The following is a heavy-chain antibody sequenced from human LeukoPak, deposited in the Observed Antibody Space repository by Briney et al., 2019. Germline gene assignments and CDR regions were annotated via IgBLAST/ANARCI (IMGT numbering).Heavy chain of an antibody. CDR1: GGSITSYY. CDR3: ARLVGDQEYFDY. Sequence: SETLSLTCTVSGGSITSYYWSWIRQPPGKGLEWIGSIYYSGSTYYNPSLKSRVTISVDTSKNQFSLKLSSVTAADTAVYYCARLVGDQEYFDYWGQGTLVTVSS. CDR2: IYYSGST. J-gene: IGHJ4*02. D-gene: IGHD1-26*01. V-gene: IGHV4-59*05.